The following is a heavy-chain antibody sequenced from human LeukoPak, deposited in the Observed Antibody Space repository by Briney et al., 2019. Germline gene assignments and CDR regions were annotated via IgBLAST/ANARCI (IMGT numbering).Heavy chain of an antibody. CDR2: IWYDGSNK. D-gene: IGHD2-2*01. V-gene: IGHV3-33*01. CDR3: AREAYCSSTSCYFDY. Sequence: PGGSLRLSCAASGFTFSSYGMHWVRQAPGKGLEGVAVIWYDGSNKYYADSVKGRFTISRDNSKNTLYLQMNSLRAEDTAVYYCAREAYCSSTSCYFDYWGQGTLVTVSS. CDR1: GFTFSSYG. J-gene: IGHJ4*02.